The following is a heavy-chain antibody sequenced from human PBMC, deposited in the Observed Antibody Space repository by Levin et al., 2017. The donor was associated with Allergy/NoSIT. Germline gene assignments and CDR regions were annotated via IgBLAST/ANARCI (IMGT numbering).Heavy chain of an antibody. CDR3: ARHHGYSYGPLPGYMDV. D-gene: IGHD5-18*01. V-gene: IGHV5-51*01. J-gene: IGHJ6*03. CDR2: IYPGDSDT. Sequence: GASVKVSCKGSGYSFTSYWIGWVRQMPGKGLEWMGIIYPGDSDTRYSPSFQGQVTISADKSISTAYLKWSSLKASDTAMYYCARHHGYSYGPLPGYMDVWGKGTTVTVSS. CDR1: GYSFTSYW.